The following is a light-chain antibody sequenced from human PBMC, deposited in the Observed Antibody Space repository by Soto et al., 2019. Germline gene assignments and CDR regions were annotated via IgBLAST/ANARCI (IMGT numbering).Light chain of an antibody. CDR3: SSYAGSKSYVV. CDR1: SSDIGAYNF. V-gene: IGLV2-8*01. Sequence: QSVLTQPPSASGSPGQSVSISCTGTSSDIGAYNFVSWYQQHPGKAPRLMIYGVSKRPSGVPDRFSGSKSGNTAPLTVSGXXAEDEADYYCSSYAGSKSYVVFGGGT. J-gene: IGLJ3*02. CDR2: GVS.